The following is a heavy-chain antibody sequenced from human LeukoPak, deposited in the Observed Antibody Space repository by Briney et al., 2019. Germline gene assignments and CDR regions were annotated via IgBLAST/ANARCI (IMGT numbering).Heavy chain of an antibody. V-gene: IGHV3-30*18. D-gene: IGHD6-13*01. J-gene: IGHJ5*02. CDR1: GFTFSSYG. CDR3: AKDQGSSWYSGWFDP. CDR2: ISYDGSNK. Sequence: AGGPLRLSCAASGFTFSSYGMHWVRQAPGKGLEWVAVISYDGSNKYYADSVKGRFTISRDNSKNTLYLQMNSLRAEDTAVYYCAKDQGSSWYSGWFDPWGQGTLVTVSS.